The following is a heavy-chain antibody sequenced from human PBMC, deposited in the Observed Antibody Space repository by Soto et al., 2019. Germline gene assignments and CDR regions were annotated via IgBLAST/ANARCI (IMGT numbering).Heavy chain of an antibody. J-gene: IGHJ6*02. CDR2: INPIGGST. V-gene: IGHV1-46*03. Sequence: ASVKVSCKASGYTFTSYYMHWVRQAPGQGLEWMGIINPIGGSTSYAQKFQGRVTMTRDTSTSTVYMELGSLRSEDTAVYYCARGLYGEEEDYYYGLDFWGQGTTVTVYS. CDR1: GYTFTSYY. D-gene: IGHD4-17*01. CDR3: ARGLYGEEEDYYYGLDF.